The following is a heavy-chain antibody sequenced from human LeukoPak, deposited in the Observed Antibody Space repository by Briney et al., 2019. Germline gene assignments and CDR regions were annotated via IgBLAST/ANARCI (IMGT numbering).Heavy chain of an antibody. CDR2: IHSSGST. CDR1: SGSINIGDHY. Sequence: SETLSLTCTVSSGSINIGDHYWSWIRQHPGKGLDWIGYIHSSGSTYYNPSLKSRLTISVDTSKTQFSLTLTSVTAADAAVYYCARVGGSNYYYYGMDVWGQGTTVTVSS. J-gene: IGHJ6*02. CDR3: ARVGGSNYYYYGMDV. V-gene: IGHV4-31*03.